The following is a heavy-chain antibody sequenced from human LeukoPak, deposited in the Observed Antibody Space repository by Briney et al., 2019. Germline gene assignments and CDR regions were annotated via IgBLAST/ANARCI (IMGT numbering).Heavy chain of an antibody. D-gene: IGHD2-15*01. CDR3: ASGRYCSGGSCYSGRDFDY. Sequence: ASVKVSCKASGGTFSSYAISWVRQAPGQGLEWMGGIIPIFGTANYAQKFQGRVTITADKSTSTAYMELSSLRSEDTAVYYCASGRYCSGGSCYSGRDFDYWGQGTLVTVSS. J-gene: IGHJ4*02. CDR2: IIPIFGTA. CDR1: GGTFSSYA. V-gene: IGHV1-69*06.